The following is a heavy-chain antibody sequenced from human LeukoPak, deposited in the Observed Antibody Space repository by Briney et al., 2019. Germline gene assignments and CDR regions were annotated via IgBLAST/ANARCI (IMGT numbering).Heavy chain of an antibody. CDR1: GGSFSGYY. CDR3: ARGRGIAVAGGHPPPTDYGMDV. V-gene: IGHV4-34*01. J-gene: IGHJ6*02. D-gene: IGHD6-19*01. Sequence: SETLSLTCVVYGGSFSGYYWSWIRQPPGKGLEWIGEINHSGSTNYNPSLKSRVTISVDTSKNHFSLKLSSVTAADTAVYYCARGRGIAVAGGHPPPTDYGMDVWGQGTTVTVSS. CDR2: INHSGST.